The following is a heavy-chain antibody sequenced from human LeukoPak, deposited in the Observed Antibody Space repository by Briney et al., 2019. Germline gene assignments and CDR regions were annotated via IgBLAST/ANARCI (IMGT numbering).Heavy chain of an antibody. D-gene: IGHD3-10*01. V-gene: IGHV4-4*07. J-gene: IGHJ5*02. Sequence: SETLSLTCTVSGGSISSYWSWIRQPAGKGLEWIGRIYGSGTTTYNPSLKSRVSMSTDTSKNQFSLKLMSVTAADTAVYYCARDSGTTGEVKFDPWGQGTLVTVSS. CDR1: GGSISSY. CDR3: ARDSGTTGEVKFDP. CDR2: IYGSGTT.